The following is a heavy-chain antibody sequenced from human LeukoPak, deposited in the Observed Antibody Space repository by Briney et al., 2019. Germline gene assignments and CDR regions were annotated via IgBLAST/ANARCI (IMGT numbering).Heavy chain of an antibody. V-gene: IGHV1-46*01. CDR3: ARAWRPGIAVAGFLN. CDR1: GYTFTSYY. J-gene: IGHJ4*02. CDR2: INPSGGST. Sequence: ASVKVSCKASGYTFTSYYMHWVRQAPGQGLEWMGIINPSGGSTSYAQKFQGRVTMTRDTSTSTVYMELSSLRSEDTAVYYCARAWRPGIAVAGFLNWGQGTLVTVSS. D-gene: IGHD6-19*01.